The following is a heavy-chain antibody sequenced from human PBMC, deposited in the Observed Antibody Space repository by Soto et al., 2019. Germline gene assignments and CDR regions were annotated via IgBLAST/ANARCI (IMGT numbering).Heavy chain of an antibody. CDR1: GGSFSGYY. J-gene: IGHJ4*02. Sequence: QVQLQQWGAGLLKPSETLSLTCAVYGGSFSGYYWSWIGQPPGKGLEWIGEINHSGSTNYNPSLKSRVTISADTSKNQFSLKLSSVTAADTAVYYCARGASYYDSSGYVWGQGTLVTVSS. V-gene: IGHV4-34*01. CDR3: ARGASYYDSSGYV. CDR2: INHSGST. D-gene: IGHD3-22*01.